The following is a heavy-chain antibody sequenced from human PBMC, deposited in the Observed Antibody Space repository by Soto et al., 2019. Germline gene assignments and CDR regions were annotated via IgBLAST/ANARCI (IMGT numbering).Heavy chain of an antibody. D-gene: IGHD6-19*01. CDR1: GFTFSSYA. CDR3: ASRSSGWYFDY. V-gene: IGHV3-23*01. J-gene: IGHJ4*02. CDR2: ISGSGGST. Sequence: GGSLRLSCAASGFTFSSYAMNWVRQAPGKGLEWVSVISGSGGSTYYADSVKGRFTISRDNSKNTLYLQMNSLRAEDTAVYYCASRSSGWYFDYRGQGTLVTVSS.